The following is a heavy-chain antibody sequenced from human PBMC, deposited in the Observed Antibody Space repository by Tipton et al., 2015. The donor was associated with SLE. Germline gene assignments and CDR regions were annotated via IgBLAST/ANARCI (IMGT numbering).Heavy chain of an antibody. J-gene: IGHJ3*02. CDR1: GGSFSGYY. Sequence: TLSLTCAVYGGSFSGYYWSWIRQPPGKGLEWIGEINHSGSTIYNPSLKSRVTISVDTSKNQFSLKLSSVTAADTAVYYCARGWAFDIWGQGTMVTVSS. CDR3: ARGWAFDI. V-gene: IGHV4-34*01. CDR2: INHSGST.